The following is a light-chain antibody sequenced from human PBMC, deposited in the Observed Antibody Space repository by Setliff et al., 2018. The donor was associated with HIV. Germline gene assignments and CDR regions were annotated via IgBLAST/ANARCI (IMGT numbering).Light chain of an antibody. V-gene: IGLV1-47*01. CDR3: AAWDDSLSGPV. J-gene: IGLJ2*01. Sequence: QSVLTQPPSASGTPGQRVTISCSGSTSNIGSNYVYWYQQFPGTAPKLIIYENSQRPSGVPDRFSGSESGASASLAISGLRSEDEADYYCAAWDDSLSGPVFGGGTK. CDR2: ENS. CDR1: TSNIGSNY.